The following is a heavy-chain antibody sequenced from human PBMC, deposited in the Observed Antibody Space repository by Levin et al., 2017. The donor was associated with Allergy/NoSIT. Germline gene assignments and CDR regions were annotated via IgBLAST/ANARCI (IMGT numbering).Heavy chain of an antibody. CDR1: GFTFSSYA. CDR3: AKTYSSGWYYYYMDV. J-gene: IGHJ6*03. Sequence: SCAASGFTFSSYAMHWVRQAPGKGLEWVAVISYDGSNKYYADSVKGRFTISRDNSKNTLYLQMNSLRAEDTAVYYCAKTYSSGWYYYYMDVWGKGTTVTVSS. CDR2: ISYDGSNK. D-gene: IGHD6-19*01. V-gene: IGHV3-30-3*02.